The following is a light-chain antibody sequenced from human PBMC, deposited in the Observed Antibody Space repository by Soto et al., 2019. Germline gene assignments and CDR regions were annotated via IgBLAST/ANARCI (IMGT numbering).Light chain of an antibody. V-gene: IGLV2-14*01. CDR3: CSYAGSSSYV. J-gene: IGLJ1*01. CDR2: DVS. Sequence: QSVLTQPASVSGSPGQSITISCTGTSSDGGGYNYVSWYQQHPGKAPKLMIYDVSNRPSGVSNRFSGSKSGNTASLTISGLQAEDEADYYCCSYAGSSSYVFGTGTKVTVL. CDR1: SSDGGGYNY.